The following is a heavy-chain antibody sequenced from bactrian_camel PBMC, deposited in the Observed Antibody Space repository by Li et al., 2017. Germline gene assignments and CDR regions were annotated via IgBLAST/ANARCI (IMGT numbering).Heavy chain of an antibody. D-gene: IGHD6*01. V-gene: IGHV3S40*01. CDR1: GWTYRTYC. Sequence: VQLVESGGGSVQPGGSLRLSCAASGWTYRTYCMAWFRQAPGKEREGVAAVSIGGGSTYYADSVKDRVIISQDSAGNTAALQMNDLKSEDTALYYCTTNRYGACRQWGQGTQVTVS. J-gene: IGHJ4*01. CDR2: VSIGGGST. CDR3: TTNRYGACRQ.